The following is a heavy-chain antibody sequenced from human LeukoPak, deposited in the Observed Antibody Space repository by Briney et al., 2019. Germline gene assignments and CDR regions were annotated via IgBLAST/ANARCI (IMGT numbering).Heavy chain of an antibody. CDR2: MNPNSGNT. J-gene: IGHJ3*02. Sequence: ASVKVSCKASGYTFTGYYMHWVRQAPGQGLEWMGWMNPNSGNTGYAQKFQGRVTMTRNTSISTAYMELSSLRSEDTAVYYCASQTWFGESNDAFDIWGQGTMVTVSS. D-gene: IGHD3-10*01. CDR3: ASQTWFGESNDAFDI. CDR1: GYTFTGYY. V-gene: IGHV1-8*02.